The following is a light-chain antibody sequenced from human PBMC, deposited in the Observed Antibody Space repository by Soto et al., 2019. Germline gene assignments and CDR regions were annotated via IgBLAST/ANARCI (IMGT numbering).Light chain of an antibody. CDR3: QLYGSSST. J-gene: IGKJ2*01. Sequence: EIVLTQSPGTLSLSPGERATLSCRASQSVSSSYLAWYKQKPGQAPRLLIYGASSRATGITDRFSGSGSGTDFPLTISRLEPEVFAVYYCQLYGSSSTFGQGTKLEIK. CDR2: GAS. V-gene: IGKV3-20*01. CDR1: QSVSSSY.